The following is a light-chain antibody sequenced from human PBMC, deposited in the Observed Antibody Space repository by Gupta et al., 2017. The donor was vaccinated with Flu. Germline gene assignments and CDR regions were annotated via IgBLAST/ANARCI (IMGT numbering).Light chain of an antibody. CDR2: QNT. J-gene: IGLJ3*02. CDR3: QSQVKSDTWV. Sequence: SPELTQSASVLVSPGQTATITCCGDVLATHHAYWYQQKPGQAPLLVVFQNTERPSGIPVRFSGSTSETTVTLTISSVQADDEGDYYCQSQVKSDTWVFGAGTKVTVL. V-gene: IGLV3-25*02. CDR1: VLATHH.